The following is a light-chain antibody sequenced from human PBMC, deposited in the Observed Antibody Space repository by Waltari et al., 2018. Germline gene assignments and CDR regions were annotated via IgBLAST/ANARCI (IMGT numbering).Light chain of an antibody. Sequence: EIVLTQSPGTLSLSPGERATLSCWASQSVGGTLAWYQQKPGQAPRLLIYGSSSRATGIPDRFSGSGSGTFFSLSISRLEPEDFAVYYCQHYVRLPVTFGQGTKVEIK. CDR2: GSS. CDR3: QHYVRLPVT. V-gene: IGKV3-20*01. J-gene: IGKJ1*01. CDR1: QSVGGT.